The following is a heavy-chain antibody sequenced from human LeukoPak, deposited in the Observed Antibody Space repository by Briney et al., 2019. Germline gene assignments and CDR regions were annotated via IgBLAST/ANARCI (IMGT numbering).Heavy chain of an antibody. V-gene: IGHV1-2*02. D-gene: IGHD6-6*01. CDR1: GYTFTGYY. J-gene: IGHJ4*02. CDR2: INPNSGGT. CDR3: ARDGTAARPRYYFDY. Sequence: ASVKVSCKASGYTFTGYYMHWVRQAPGQGLEWMGWINPNSGGTNYAQKFQGRVTMTRDTSISTAYMELSRLRSDDTAVYYCARDGTAARPRYYFDYWGQGTLVTVSS.